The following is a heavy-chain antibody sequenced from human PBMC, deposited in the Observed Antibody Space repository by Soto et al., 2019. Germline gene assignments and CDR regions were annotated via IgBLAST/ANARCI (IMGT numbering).Heavy chain of an antibody. CDR3: TSMTTVIN. V-gene: IGHV3-73*01. D-gene: IGHD4-17*01. J-gene: IGHJ4*02. CDR1: GFTFSGSA. Sequence: PGGSLRLSXAASGFTFSGSAMHWVRQASGKGLEWGGRIRSKANSYATAYAASVKGRFTVSRDDSKNTAYLQMNSLKTEDTAVYYCTSMTTVINWGQGTLVTVSS. CDR2: IRSKANSYAT.